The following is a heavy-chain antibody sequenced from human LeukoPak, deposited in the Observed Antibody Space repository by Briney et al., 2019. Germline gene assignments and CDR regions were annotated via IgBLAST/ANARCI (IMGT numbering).Heavy chain of an antibody. J-gene: IGHJ6*02. Sequence: SETLSLTCTVSGGSISSYYWSWIRQPPGKGLEWIGYIYYSGSTNYNPSLKSRVTISVDTSKNQFSLKLSSVSAADTAVYYCARSCSSTSCYNGMDVWGQGTTVTVSS. CDR1: GGSISSYY. V-gene: IGHV4-59*08. CDR3: ARSCSSTSCYNGMDV. CDR2: IYYSGST. D-gene: IGHD2-2*01.